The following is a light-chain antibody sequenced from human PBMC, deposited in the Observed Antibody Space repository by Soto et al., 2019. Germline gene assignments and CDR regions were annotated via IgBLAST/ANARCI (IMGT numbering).Light chain of an antibody. CDR1: QSVSSN. V-gene: IGKV3-15*01. CDR2: GAS. J-gene: IGKJ4*01. CDR3: QHYNNWPLT. Sequence: EIVMTQSPATLSVSPGERATLSCRASQSVSSNVAWYQQIPGQTPRLLIYGASTRATGIPVRFSGSGSGTEFTLTISSLQSEDFAVYYCQHYNNWPLTFGGGTKVDIK.